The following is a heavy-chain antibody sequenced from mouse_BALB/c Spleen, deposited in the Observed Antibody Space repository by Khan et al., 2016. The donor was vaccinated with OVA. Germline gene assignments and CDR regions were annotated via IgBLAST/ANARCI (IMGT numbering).Heavy chain of an antibody. CDR3: SRDGYYETYFDY. Sequence: EVELVESGGGLVQPGGSLQLSCVASGFTFSNYGMSWVRQTPDKRLELVATINSNGGSTYYPDSVKGRFTISRDNGQNTPYLQMSSLRSEDTGMYYCSRDGYYETYFDYWGQGTTLTVSS. D-gene: IGHD2-3*01. V-gene: IGHV5-6-3*01. CDR1: GFTFSNYG. J-gene: IGHJ2*01. CDR2: INSNGGST.